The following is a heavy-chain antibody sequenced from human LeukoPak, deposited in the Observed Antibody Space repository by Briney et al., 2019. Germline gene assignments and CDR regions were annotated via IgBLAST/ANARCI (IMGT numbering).Heavy chain of an antibody. V-gene: IGHV3-74*01. J-gene: IGHJ4*02. CDR3: ARSPTTLTTNYFDY. Sequence: PGGSLRLSCAASGFTFSNNWMHWVRQAPGKGLVWVSRINRDGSSTNYADSVKGRFTISRDNAKNTLYLQMNSLRAEDTAVYYCARSPTTLTTNYFDYWGQGTLVTVSS. D-gene: IGHD4-17*01. CDR1: GFTFSNNW. CDR2: INRDGSST.